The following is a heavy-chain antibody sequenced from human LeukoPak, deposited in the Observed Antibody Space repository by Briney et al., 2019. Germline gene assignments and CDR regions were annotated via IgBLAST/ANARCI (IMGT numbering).Heavy chain of an antibody. J-gene: IGHJ4*02. CDR2: ISSSSSTI. D-gene: IGHD1-1*01. Sequence: GGSLRLSCAASGFIFSSYSMNWVRQAPGKGLEWVSYISSSSSTIYYADSVKGRFTISRDNSKNTLYLQMNSLRAEDTAVYYCAKDQGVQGFDYWGQGTLVTVSS. CDR1: GFIFSSYS. V-gene: IGHV3-48*01. CDR3: AKDQGVQGFDY.